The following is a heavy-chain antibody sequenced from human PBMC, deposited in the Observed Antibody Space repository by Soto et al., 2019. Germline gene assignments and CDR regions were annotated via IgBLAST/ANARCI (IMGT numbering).Heavy chain of an antibody. CDR3: ARGERGDYTYYGMDV. Sequence: QVQLVESGGGVVQPGRSLRLSCAASGFTFSSYAMHWVRQAPGKGLEWVAVISYDGSNKYYADSVKGRFTISRDNSKNTLYLQMNSLRAEDTAVYYCARGERGDYTYYGMDVWGQGTTVTVSS. CDR1: GFTFSSYA. V-gene: IGHV3-30-3*01. D-gene: IGHD1-1*01. J-gene: IGHJ6*02. CDR2: ISYDGSNK.